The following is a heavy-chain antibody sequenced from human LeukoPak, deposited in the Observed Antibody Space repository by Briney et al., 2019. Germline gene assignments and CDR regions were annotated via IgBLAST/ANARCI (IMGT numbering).Heavy chain of an antibody. Sequence: ASVKVSCKASGYTFIGDYIHWVRQAPGQGLEWMGWINPNSGGTNYAQKFQGRVTMTRDTSISTAYMELSRLRSDDTAVYYCARGPGTNWFDPWGQGTLVTVSS. J-gene: IGHJ5*02. CDR3: ARGPGTNWFDP. D-gene: IGHD1-7*01. CDR2: INPNSGGT. V-gene: IGHV1-2*02. CDR1: GYTFIGDY.